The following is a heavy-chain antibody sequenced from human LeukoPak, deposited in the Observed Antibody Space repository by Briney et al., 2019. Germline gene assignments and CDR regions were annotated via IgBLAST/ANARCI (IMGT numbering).Heavy chain of an antibody. D-gene: IGHD2-2*01. CDR2: IIHTGST. CDR3: ARGSDCSSSSCYYNWFDP. Sequence: PSETLSLTCAVYGASFSGYYWSWIRQPPGKGLEWIGEIIHTGSTNYNPSLKSRVTISVDTSKNQFSLKVGSVTAADTAVYYCARGSDCSSSSCYYNWFDPGGQGTLVIVSS. J-gene: IGHJ5*02. V-gene: IGHV4-34*01. CDR1: GASFSGYY.